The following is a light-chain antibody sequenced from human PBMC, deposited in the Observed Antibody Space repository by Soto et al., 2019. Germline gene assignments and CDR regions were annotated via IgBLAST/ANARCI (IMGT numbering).Light chain of an antibody. CDR2: EVS. Sequence: QSALTQPPSVSGSPGQSVTISCSGSSRDIGSHKSVSWYKQAPGTPPKLIISEVSGRPSGVLDRLSESKSGTTASLTISGLQPEDEADYYCSSYISSITSHVFGTGTKLTVL. J-gene: IGLJ1*01. V-gene: IGLV2-18*02. CDR1: SRDIGSHKS. CDR3: SSYISSITSHV.